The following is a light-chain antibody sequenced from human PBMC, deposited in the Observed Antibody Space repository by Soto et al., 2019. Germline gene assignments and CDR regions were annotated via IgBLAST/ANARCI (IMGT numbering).Light chain of an antibody. J-gene: IGLJ3*02. CDR3: SSYSIRTTWV. V-gene: IGLV2-14*01. Sequence: QSALTQPASVSGSPGQSITISCTGTSSDVGGYKYVSWYQQHPGKAPKLMIYEVSNRPSGVSVRFSGSKSGNTASLTISGLQAEDEADYYCSSYSIRTTWVFGGGTQLTVL. CDR1: SSDVGGYKY. CDR2: EVS.